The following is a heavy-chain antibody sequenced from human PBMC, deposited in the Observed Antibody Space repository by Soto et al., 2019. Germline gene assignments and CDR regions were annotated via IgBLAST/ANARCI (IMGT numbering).Heavy chain of an antibody. CDR3: AGLTTGRDPGYYYYYMDV. Sequence: SETLSLTCTVSGGSISSSSYYWGWIRQPPGKGLEWIGSIYYSGSTYYNPSLKSRVTISVDTSKNQLSLKLSSVTAADTAVYYCAGLTTGRDPGYYYYYMDVWGKGTTVTVSS. J-gene: IGHJ6*03. D-gene: IGHD4-17*01. CDR2: IYYSGST. V-gene: IGHV4-39*01. CDR1: GGSISSSSYY.